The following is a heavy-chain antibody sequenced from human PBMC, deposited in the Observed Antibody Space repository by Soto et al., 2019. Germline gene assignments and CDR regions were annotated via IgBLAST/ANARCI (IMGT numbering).Heavy chain of an antibody. CDR3: AKNSAPITMTRGVLDS. CDR1: DFAFANFA. D-gene: IGHD3-10*01. V-gene: IGHV3-30*18. Sequence: GGSLRLSCEAADFAFANFAMHWVRQAPGKGLEWVAAISFDGKKKYYGDSVTGRFTISRDNPKNTLYLQLNSLRPEDTALYYCAKNSAPITMTRGVLDSWGQGSLVTVSS. CDR2: ISFDGKKK. J-gene: IGHJ4*02.